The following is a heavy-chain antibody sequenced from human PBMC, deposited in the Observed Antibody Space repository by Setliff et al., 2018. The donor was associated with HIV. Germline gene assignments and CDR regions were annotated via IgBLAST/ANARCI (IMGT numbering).Heavy chain of an antibody. CDR1: GVAISPYY. CDR3: TRHLPVYYGSGVSYYFDY. Sequence: PSETLSLTCSVSGVAISPYYWSWIRQPPGKGLEWIGYFANDGSTNYNPPLKSRLSISVDTSKNEVSLKLTSVTAADTAMYYCTRHLPVYYGSGVSYYFDYWGQGILVTVSS. J-gene: IGHJ4*02. D-gene: IGHD3-10*01. CDR2: FANDGST. V-gene: IGHV4-59*08.